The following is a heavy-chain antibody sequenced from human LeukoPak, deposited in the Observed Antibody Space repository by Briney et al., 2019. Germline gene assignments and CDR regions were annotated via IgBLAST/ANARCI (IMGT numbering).Heavy chain of an antibody. CDR2: INHSGST. V-gene: IGHV4-34*01. J-gene: IGHJ4*02. D-gene: IGHD2/OR15-2a*01. Sequence: PSETLSLTCAVYGGSFSGYYWSWIRQPPGKGLEWIGEINHSGSTNYNPSLKSRVTISVDTSKNQFSLKLSSVTAADTAVYYCARGFRLARHTFDYWGQGTLATVSS. CDR1: GGSFSGYY. CDR3: ARGFRLARHTFDY.